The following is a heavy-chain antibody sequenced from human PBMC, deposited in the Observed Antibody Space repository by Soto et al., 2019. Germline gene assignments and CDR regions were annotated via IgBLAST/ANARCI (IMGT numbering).Heavy chain of an antibody. CDR1: GYSFTSYW. CDR2: IYPGDSDT. J-gene: IGHJ6*02. V-gene: IGHV5-51*01. D-gene: IGHD3-10*01. Sequence: GESLKICCKGSGYSFTSYWIGGVRQMPGKGLEWMGIIYPGDSDTRYSPSFQGQVTISADKSISTAYLQWSSLKASDTAMYYCARNSTMVRGGPYYYYGMDVWGQGTTVTVSS. CDR3: ARNSTMVRGGPYYYYGMDV.